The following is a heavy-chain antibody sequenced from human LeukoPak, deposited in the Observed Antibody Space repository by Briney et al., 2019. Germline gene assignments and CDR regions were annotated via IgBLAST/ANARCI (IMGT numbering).Heavy chain of an antibody. CDR3: ARQTYDFWSGYYPYYFDY. CDR2: IYYSGST. Sequence: PSETLSLTCTVSGGSISSSSYYWGWIRQPPGKGLEWIGSIYYSGSTYYNPSLKSRVTISVDTSKNQFSLKLSSVTAADTAAYYCARQTYDFWSGYYPYYFDYWGQGTLVTVSS. J-gene: IGHJ4*02. V-gene: IGHV4-39*01. D-gene: IGHD3-3*01. CDR1: GGSISSSSYY.